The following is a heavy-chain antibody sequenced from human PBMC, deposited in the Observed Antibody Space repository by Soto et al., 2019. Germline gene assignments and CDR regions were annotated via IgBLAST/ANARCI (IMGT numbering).Heavy chain of an antibody. CDR2: IYYSGST. V-gene: IGHV4-31*03. D-gene: IGHD6-13*01. Sequence: SETLSLTCTVSGGSISSGGYYWSWIRQHPGKGLEWIGYIYYSGSTYYNPSLKSRVTISVDTSKNQFSLKLSSVTAADTAVYYCARSEILAAGNYYYYYGMDVWGQGTTVNVS. J-gene: IGHJ6*02. CDR3: ARSEILAAGNYYYYYGMDV. CDR1: GGSISSGGYY.